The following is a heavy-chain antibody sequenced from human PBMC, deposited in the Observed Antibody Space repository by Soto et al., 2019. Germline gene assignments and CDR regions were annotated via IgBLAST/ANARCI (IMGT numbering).Heavy chain of an antibody. D-gene: IGHD2-21*02. Sequence: EQSGGGVVQPGRSLRLSCAASGFSFNNFGMHWVRQAPGKGLEWVAVISYDGSNKYYADSVRGRFTISRDDSKDTLYLQMNSLRAEDTAVYYCAKDGTYCGDDCYPIFNFDSWGQGTLVIVSS. CDR1: GFSFNNFG. CDR2: ISYDGSNK. J-gene: IGHJ4*02. V-gene: IGHV3-30*18. CDR3: AKDGTYCGDDCYPIFNFDS.